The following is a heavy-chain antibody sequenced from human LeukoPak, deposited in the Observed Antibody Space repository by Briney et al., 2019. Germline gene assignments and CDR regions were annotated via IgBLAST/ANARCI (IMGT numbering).Heavy chain of an antibody. D-gene: IGHD6-19*01. J-gene: IGHJ3*02. CDR2: INHSGST. V-gene: IGHV4-34*01. Sequence: SETLSLTCAVYGGSFSGYYWSWIRQPPGKGLEWIGEINHSGSTNYNPSLKSRVTISVDTSKNQFSLKLNSVTAADTAVYYCARRQQWLAIYAFDIWGQGTMVTVSS. CDR1: GGSFSGYY. CDR3: ARRQQWLAIYAFDI.